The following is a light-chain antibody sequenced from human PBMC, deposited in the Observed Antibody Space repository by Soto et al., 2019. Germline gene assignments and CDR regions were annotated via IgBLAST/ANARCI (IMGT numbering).Light chain of an antibody. CDR1: SGDVGGYNY. V-gene: IGLV2-14*01. CDR2: AVT. J-gene: IGLJ1*01. Sequence: QSALTQPASVSGSHGQSVTISCAGTSGDVGGYNYVSWYQQHPGKAPKLMIHAVTNRPSGVSNRFSGSKSGNTASLTISSLQAEAEAEYYCCSYTGASTYVFGTGTKVTVL. CDR3: CSYTGASTYV.